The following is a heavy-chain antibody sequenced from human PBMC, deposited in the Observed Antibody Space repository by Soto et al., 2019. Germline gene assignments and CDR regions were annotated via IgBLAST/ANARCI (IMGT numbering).Heavy chain of an antibody. CDR3: ARLPSRHLVDY. J-gene: IGHJ4*02. D-gene: IGHD3-3*02. CDR2: MFYGVST. V-gene: IGHV4-39*01. CDR1: DSSINRSGYY. Sequence: SETLSLNCTVSDSSINRSGYYWGWIRQPPGEGLEWIGSMFYGVSTYYNPSLKSRVTVSVDTSKNQFSLNLRSVTAADTAVYYCARLPSRHLVDYWGQGTLVTVSS.